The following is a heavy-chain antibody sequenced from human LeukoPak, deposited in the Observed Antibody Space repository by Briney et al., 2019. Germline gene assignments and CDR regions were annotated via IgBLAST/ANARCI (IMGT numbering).Heavy chain of an antibody. CDR3: ARIPPRSWFGEFSDAFDI. V-gene: IGHV4-59*08. CDR2: IYYSGST. D-gene: IGHD3-10*01. J-gene: IGHJ3*02. Sequence: SETLSLTCTVSGGSISSYYWSWIRQPPGKGLEWIGYIYYSGSTNYNPSLKSRVTISVDTSKNQFSLKLSSVTAADTAVYYCARIPPRSWFGEFSDAFDIWGQGTMVTVSS. CDR1: GGSISSYY.